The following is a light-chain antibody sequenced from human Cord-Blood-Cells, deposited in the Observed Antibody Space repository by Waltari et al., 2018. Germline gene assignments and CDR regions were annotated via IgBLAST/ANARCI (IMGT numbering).Light chain of an antibody. J-gene: IGLJ1*01. CDR3: SSYTSSSTFYV. V-gene: IGLV2-14*01. Sequence: QSALTQPASVSGSPGQSITISCTGTSSDVGGYNYVSWYQQHPGKAPKLIVYEVSNRPSGVSNRFSCSKSGNTASLTISGLQAEDEADYYCSSYTSSSTFYVFGTGTKVTVL. CDR1: SSDVGGYNY. CDR2: EVS.